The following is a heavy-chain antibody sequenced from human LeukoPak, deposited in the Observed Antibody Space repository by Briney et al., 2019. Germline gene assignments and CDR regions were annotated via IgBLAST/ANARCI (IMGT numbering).Heavy chain of an antibody. J-gene: IGHJ4*02. V-gene: IGHV1-18*01. Sequence: ASVKVSCKASGYTFTSYGISWVRQAPGQGLEWMGWISAYNGNTNYAQKLQGRVTMTTDTSTSTAYMELRSLRSDDTAVYYCARFTMVRGVIINYFDYWGQGTLVTVSS. D-gene: IGHD3-10*01. CDR1: GYTFTSYG. CDR2: ISAYNGNT. CDR3: ARFTMVRGVIINYFDY.